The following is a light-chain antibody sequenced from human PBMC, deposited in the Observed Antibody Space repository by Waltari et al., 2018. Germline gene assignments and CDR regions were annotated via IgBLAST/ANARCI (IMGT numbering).Light chain of an antibody. Sequence: DRVTITCRASQSSSDYLNWYQQKPGKAPKLLIYAASTLQSGVPSRFSGSGSGTDFALTISSLQPEDFATYYCQQSYSFGQGTRLEIK. CDR2: AAS. V-gene: IGKV1-39*01. CDR1: QSSSDY. CDR3: QQSYS. J-gene: IGKJ5*01.